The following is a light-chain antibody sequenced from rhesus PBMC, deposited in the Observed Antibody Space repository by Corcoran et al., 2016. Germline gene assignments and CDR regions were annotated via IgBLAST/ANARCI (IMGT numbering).Light chain of an antibody. CDR2: KAS. V-gene: IGKV1-22*01. Sequence: DIQMTQSPSSLSASVGDTVTITCRASQSISSWLDWYQQKPGKAPKLLNYKASSLQSGVPSRFSGRGSGTDFTLTISSLQPEDFATYYCLQYSSSPLTFGGGTKVELK. CDR3: LQYSSSPLT. J-gene: IGKJ4*01. CDR1: QSISSW.